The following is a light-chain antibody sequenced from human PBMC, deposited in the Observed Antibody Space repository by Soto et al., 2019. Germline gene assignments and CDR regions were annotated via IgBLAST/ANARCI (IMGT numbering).Light chain of an antibody. V-gene: IGKV2-30*01. CDR3: MQGTHWPTGPR. J-gene: IGKJ2*01. Sequence: DVVMTQSPLSLPVTLGQPASISCRSSHCLVYSDGNTYLNWFQQRPGHSPRRLIYKVFNRDSGDSDRCSGSGSGSDFTLKVSRVEAEDVGVYCCMQGTHWPTGPRFGQGTKLEIK. CDR1: HCLVYSDGNTY. CDR2: KVF.